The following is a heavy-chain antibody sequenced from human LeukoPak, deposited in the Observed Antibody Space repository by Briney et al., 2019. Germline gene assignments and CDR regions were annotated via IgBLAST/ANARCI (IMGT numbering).Heavy chain of an antibody. Sequence: ASVKVSCKASGYTFTSYGISWVRQAPGQGLEWMGWISAYNGNTNYAQKLQGRVTMTTDTSTSTAYMELRSLRSDDTAVYYCARDPAYGVNYWYFDLWGRGTRVTVSP. CDR2: ISAYNGNT. D-gene: IGHD4-17*01. J-gene: IGHJ2*01. V-gene: IGHV1-18*01. CDR3: ARDPAYGVNYWYFDL. CDR1: GYTFTSYG.